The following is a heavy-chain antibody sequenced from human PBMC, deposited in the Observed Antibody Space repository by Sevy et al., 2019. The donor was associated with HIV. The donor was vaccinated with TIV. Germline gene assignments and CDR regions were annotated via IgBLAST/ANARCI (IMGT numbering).Heavy chain of an antibody. CDR2: ISPKGGGT. CDR1: GYTFTAYQ. CDR3: AMDLSGDKITFFDF. Sequence: ASVKVSCNPSGYTFTAYQMHWVRPAPGQGLEWLGRISPKGGGTKYAQNFSGRITLTRDTSIVTFYMELSNLTPDDTAVYYCAMDLSGDKITFFDFWGQGTLVTVSS. J-gene: IGHJ4*02. V-gene: IGHV1-2*06. D-gene: IGHD5-12*01.